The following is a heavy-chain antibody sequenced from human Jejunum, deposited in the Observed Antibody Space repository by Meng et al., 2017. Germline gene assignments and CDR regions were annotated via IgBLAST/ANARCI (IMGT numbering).Heavy chain of an antibody. V-gene: IGHV3-30*03. CDR3: ARDVRGSYSFNC. CDR1: GFTFRRHN. CDR2: IPDDAREN. J-gene: IGHJ4*02. Sequence: SLSLSCAASGFTFRRHNMHWVRHAPGKGLEWVAIIPDDARENYYADFVKGRFTVSRDNSKNTLYLQMDSLRPEDTAVYYCARDVRGSYSFNCWGQGMAVTVSS. D-gene: IGHD1-26*01.